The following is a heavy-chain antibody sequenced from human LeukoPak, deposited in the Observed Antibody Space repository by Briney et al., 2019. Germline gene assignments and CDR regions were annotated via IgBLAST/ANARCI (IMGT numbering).Heavy chain of an antibody. D-gene: IGHD6-19*01. J-gene: IGHJ4*02. CDR2: ISGSGDNT. Sequence: GGSLRLSCAASGFTFSSHGMSWVRQAPGKGLEWVSTISGSGDNTYYADSMKGRFTISRDNSKNTLYLQMYSLRAEDTAVYYCARTIAVTGKDYFDHWGQGTLVTVSS. CDR1: GFTFSSHG. V-gene: IGHV3-23*01. CDR3: ARTIAVTGKDYFDH.